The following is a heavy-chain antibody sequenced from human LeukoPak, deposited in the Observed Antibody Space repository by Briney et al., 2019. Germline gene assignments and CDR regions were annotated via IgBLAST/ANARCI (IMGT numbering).Heavy chain of an antibody. D-gene: IGHD6-19*01. CDR3: ARDSSVWYRFEY. V-gene: IGHV3-48*03. Sequence: GGSLRLSCAASGFTFSSYEMNWVRQAPGKGLEWVSYISSSGSTIYYADSVKGRFTISRDNAKNSLYLQMNSLRAEDTAVYYCARDSSVWYRFEYWGQGTLVTVSS. CDR2: ISSSGSTI. J-gene: IGHJ4*02. CDR1: GFTFSSYE.